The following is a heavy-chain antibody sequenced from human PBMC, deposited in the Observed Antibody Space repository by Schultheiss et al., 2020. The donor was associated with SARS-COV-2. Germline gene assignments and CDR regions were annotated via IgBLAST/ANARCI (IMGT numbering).Heavy chain of an antibody. CDR2: ISTYNGKT. V-gene: IGHV1-18*01. D-gene: IGHD6-19*01. CDR3: ARDPYSSGYLDY. J-gene: IGHJ4*02. CDR1: GYTFENYG. Sequence: VKVSCKASGYTFENYGISWVRQAPGQGLEWMGWISTYNGKTHYSQKVESRVTMTTDTSTSTAYMKLSSLRSEDTAVYYCARDPYSSGYLDYWGQGTLVTVSS.